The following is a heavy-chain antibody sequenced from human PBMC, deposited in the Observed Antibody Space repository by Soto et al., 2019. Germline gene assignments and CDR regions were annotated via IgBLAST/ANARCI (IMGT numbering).Heavy chain of an antibody. Sequence: QVQLVQSGAEVKKPGASVKVSCKASGYTFTSYAMHWVRQAPGQRLEWMGWINAGNGNTKYSQKFQGRVTITRDTSGGHGYMEVSSLRSEEQGVYFCAGMGFGGMPQLGPPDYWGQGTLVTVSS. CDR1: GYTFTSYA. J-gene: IGHJ4*02. CDR2: INAGNGNT. V-gene: IGHV1-3*01. CDR3: AGMGFGGMPQLGPPDY. D-gene: IGHD3-16*01.